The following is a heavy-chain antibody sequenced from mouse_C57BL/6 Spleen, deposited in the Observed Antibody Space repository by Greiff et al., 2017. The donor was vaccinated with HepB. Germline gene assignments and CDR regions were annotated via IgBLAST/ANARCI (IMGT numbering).Heavy chain of an antibody. J-gene: IGHJ2*01. V-gene: IGHV6-3*01. CDR1: GFTFSNYW. CDR3: TGLYDGYPYYFDY. Sequence: EVMLVESGGGLVQPGGSMKLSCVASGFTFSNYWMNWVRQSPEKGLEWVAQIRLKSDNYATHYAESVKGRFTISRDDSKSSVYLQMNNLRAEDTGIYYCTGLYDGYPYYFDYWGQGTTLTVSS. D-gene: IGHD2-3*01. CDR2: IRLKSDNYAT.